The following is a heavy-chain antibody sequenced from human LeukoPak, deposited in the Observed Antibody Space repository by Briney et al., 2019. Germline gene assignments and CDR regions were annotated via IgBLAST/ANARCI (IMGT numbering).Heavy chain of an antibody. CDR2: IIPIFGTA. CDR3: ARALAVAGSYLGYFDY. Sequence: SVKVSCKASGGTFSSYAISWVRQAPGQGLEWMGGIIPIFGTANYAQKFQGRVTITADESTSTACMELSSLRSEDTAVYYCARALAVAGSYLGYFDYWGQGTLVTVSS. D-gene: IGHD6-19*01. V-gene: IGHV1-69*13. J-gene: IGHJ4*02. CDR1: GGTFSSYA.